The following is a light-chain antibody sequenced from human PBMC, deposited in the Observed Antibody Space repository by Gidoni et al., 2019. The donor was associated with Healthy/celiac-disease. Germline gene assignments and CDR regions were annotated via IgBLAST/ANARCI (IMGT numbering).Light chain of an antibody. CDR3: NKYNIYPGR. V-gene: IGKV1-16*02. CDR2: AAS. J-gene: IGKJ1*01. CDR1: QGISNY. Sequence: DIQMTQSPSSLSASVGDRVTITCRASQGISNYLAWFQQNPGKALKSLIYAASSLQSGVPSKFSGSGFGTDFTLTISSLKPEDLATYTCNKYNIYPGRFGQGPRWKSN.